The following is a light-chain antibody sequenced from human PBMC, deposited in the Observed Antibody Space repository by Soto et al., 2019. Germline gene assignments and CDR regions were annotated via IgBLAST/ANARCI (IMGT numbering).Light chain of an antibody. V-gene: IGKV3-11*01. J-gene: IGKJ1*01. CDR1: QSVISY. Sequence: EIVLTQSPATLSLSPGERATISCRASQSVISYLAWYQQKPGQAPRLLIYYASNRATGIPARFSGSRSGTDVTLTIISLEPEDYAVYYCQQRSNWSTWTFGQGTKVDIK. CDR2: YAS. CDR3: QQRSNWSTWT.